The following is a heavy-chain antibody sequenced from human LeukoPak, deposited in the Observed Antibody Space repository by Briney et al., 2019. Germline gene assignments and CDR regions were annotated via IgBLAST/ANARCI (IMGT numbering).Heavy chain of an antibody. CDR3: ARDMPFEDYMDV. D-gene: IGHD2-2*01. J-gene: IGHJ6*03. CDR1: GGSISSGSYY. CDR2: IYTSGST. Sequence: SQTLSLTCTVSGGSISSGSYYWSWIRQPAGKGLEWIGRIYTSGSTNYNPSLKSRVTISVDTSKNQFSLKLSSVTAAETAVYYCARDMPFEDYMDVWGKGTTVTVSS. V-gene: IGHV4-61*02.